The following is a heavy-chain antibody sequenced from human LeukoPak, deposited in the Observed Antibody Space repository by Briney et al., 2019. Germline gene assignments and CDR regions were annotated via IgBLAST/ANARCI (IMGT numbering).Heavy chain of an antibody. CDR2: IGSDNKQ. J-gene: IGHJ6*02. D-gene: IGHD3-10*01. CDR1: GFTFSMYA. V-gene: IGHV3-23*05. CDR3: ARYLRYYGAMDV. Sequence: GGSLRLFCEAYGFTFSMYAMTWVRQAPGKWLESVSCIGSDNKQLYSEAVKGRFAISRDNSKSMLFLQLNSVRDEDTSLYYCARYLRYYGAMDVWGQGTTVTVSS.